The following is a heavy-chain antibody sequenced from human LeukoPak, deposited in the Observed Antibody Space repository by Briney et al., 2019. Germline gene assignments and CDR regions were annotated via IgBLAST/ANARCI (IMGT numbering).Heavy chain of an antibody. D-gene: IGHD3-22*01. CDR2: ISSSGSTI. CDR1: GFTFSDYY. Sequence: NPGGSLRLSCAASGFTFSDYYMSWIRQAPGKGLEWVSYISSSGSTIYYADSVKGRFTISRDNAKNSLYLQMNSLRAEDTAVYYCARDRHYYDSSGYPNWFDPWGQGTLVTVSS. J-gene: IGHJ5*02. CDR3: ARDRHYYDSSGYPNWFDP. V-gene: IGHV3-11*01.